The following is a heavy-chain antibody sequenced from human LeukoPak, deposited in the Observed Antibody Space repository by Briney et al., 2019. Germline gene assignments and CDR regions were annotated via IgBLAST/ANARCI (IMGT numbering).Heavy chain of an antibody. CDR2: IIPIFGTA. D-gene: IGHD2-2*02. J-gene: IGHJ5*02. CDR3: ARGRDCSSTSCYSLKPRGAWFDP. Sequence: ASVKVSCKASGGTFSSYAISWVRQAPGQGLEWMGGIIPIFGTANYAQKFQGRVTITADESTSTAYTELSSLRSEDTAVYYCARGRDCSSTSCYSLKPRGAWFDPWGQGTLVTVSS. CDR1: GGTFSSYA. V-gene: IGHV1-69*13.